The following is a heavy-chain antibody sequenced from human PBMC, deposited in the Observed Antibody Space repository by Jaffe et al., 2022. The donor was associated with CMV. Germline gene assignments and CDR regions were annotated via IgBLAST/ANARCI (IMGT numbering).Heavy chain of an antibody. D-gene: IGHD2-2*01. Sequence: EVQLVESGGGLVQPGGSLRLSCAASGFTFTNYEMNWVRQAPGKGLEWLSLIKNGGTSVYYADSVKGRFTISRDDAKNSLYLQMNSLRAEDTALYYCTRSQCTSTSCFRDYWGQGTLVTVSS. CDR3: TRSQCTSTSCFRDY. CDR2: IKNGGTSV. V-gene: IGHV3-48*03. J-gene: IGHJ4*02. CDR1: GFTFTNYE.